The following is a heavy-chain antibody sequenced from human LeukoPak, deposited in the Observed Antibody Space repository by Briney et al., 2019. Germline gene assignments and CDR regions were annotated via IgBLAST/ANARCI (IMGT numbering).Heavy chain of an antibody. D-gene: IGHD1-26*01. J-gene: IGHJ4*02. CDR2: IIPILGIA. V-gene: IGHV1-69*04. CDR1: GGTFSSYA. CDR3: AAQWELLPFGY. Sequence: GASVKVSCKASGGTFSSYAIGWVRQAPGQGLEWMGRIIPILGIANYAQKFQGRVTMTRDTSTSTVYMELSSLRSEDTAVYYCAAQWELLPFGYWGQGTLVTVSS.